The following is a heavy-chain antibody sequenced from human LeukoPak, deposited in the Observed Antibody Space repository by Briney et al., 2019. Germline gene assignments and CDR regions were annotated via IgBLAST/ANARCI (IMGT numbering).Heavy chain of an antibody. Sequence: GGSLRLSCAASGFTFKNYAMNWVRQSPGQGLEWVSAIRGDAGASWYADSVKGRFTVSRDNSKNIVLLQMDNLRAEDPALYYCAKKDRGGSHNWFDPWGQGPLVTVPS. J-gene: IGHJ5*02. CDR3: AKKDRGGSHNWFDP. V-gene: IGHV3-23*01. D-gene: IGHD4-23*01. CDR2: IRGDAGAS. CDR1: GFTFKNYA.